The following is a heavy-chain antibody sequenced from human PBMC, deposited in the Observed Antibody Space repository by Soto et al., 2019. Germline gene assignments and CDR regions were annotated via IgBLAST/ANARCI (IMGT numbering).Heavy chain of an antibody. Sequence: ASVKVSCKASGYTFTGYYMHWVRQAPGQGLEWMGWINPNSGGTNYAQKFQGRVTMTADTSTSTAYMELSSLRSEDTAVYYCARNYDSSGYYYGSYYYYGMDVWGQGTTVTVSS. CDR1: GYTFTGYY. D-gene: IGHD3-22*01. V-gene: IGHV1-2*02. CDR2: INPNSGGT. J-gene: IGHJ6*02. CDR3: ARNYDSSGYYYGSYYYYGMDV.